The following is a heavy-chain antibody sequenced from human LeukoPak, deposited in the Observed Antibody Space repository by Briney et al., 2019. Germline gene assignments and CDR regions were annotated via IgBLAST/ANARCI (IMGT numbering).Heavy chain of an antibody. V-gene: IGHV1-2*02. CDR1: GYTFTGYY. Sequence: ASVKVSCKASGYTFTGYYMHWVRQAPGQGLEWMGWINPNSGGTSYAQKFQGRVTMTRDTSISTAYMELSRLRSDDTAVYYCACGGYSYGQYFDYWGQGTLVTVSS. D-gene: IGHD5-18*01. J-gene: IGHJ4*02. CDR3: ACGGYSYGQYFDY. CDR2: INPNSGGT.